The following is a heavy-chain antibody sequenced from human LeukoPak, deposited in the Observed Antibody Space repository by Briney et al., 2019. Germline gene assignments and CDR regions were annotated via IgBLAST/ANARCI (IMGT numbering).Heavy chain of an antibody. J-gene: IGHJ4*02. CDR3: AGRPSCSGGTCYGLGY. D-gene: IGHD2-15*01. CDR2: INPNTGET. CDR1: GYTFTGYY. Sequence: ASVKVSCKSSGYTFTGYYIHWVRQAPGQGPECMGWINPNTGETSYAQKFQGRVTITGDMSISTAYMELSRLTSDDTAVYYCAGRPSCSGGTCYGLGYWGQGSLVTVSS. V-gene: IGHV1-2*02.